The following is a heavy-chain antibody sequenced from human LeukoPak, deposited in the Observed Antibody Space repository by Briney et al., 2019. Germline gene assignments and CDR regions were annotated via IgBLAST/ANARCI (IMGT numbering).Heavy chain of an antibody. CDR1: GFTFSNYW. CDR3: ARGDIVVVVAATNPDY. J-gene: IGHJ4*02. V-gene: IGHV3-7*01. Sequence: GGSLRLSCAASGFTFSNYWMSWVRQAPGKGLEWVANVKQDGSEKYYVDSVKGRFTISRDNAKNSLYLQMNSLRAEDTAVYYCARGDIVVVVAATNPDYWGQGTLVTVSS. CDR2: VKQDGSEK. D-gene: IGHD2-15*01.